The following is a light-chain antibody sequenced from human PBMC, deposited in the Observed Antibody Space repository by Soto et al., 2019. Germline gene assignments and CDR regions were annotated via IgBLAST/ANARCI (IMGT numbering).Light chain of an antibody. J-gene: IGKJ5*01. V-gene: IGKV3-20*01. Sequence: EIVLTRSPGNLSLSPGRRPTLSCRASQSVSRSYLAWYQQKPGQAPRLLIYGASSRATGIPDRFSVSGSGTDFTLTISRLEPEDFAVYDCQQYGSSITFGQGTRLEIK. CDR1: QSVSRSY. CDR3: QQYGSSIT. CDR2: GAS.